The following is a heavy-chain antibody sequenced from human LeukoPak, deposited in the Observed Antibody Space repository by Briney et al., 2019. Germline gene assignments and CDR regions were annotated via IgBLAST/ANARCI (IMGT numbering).Heavy chain of an antibody. V-gene: IGHV3-43*01. CDR3: AKDYYGQGGTGFDY. D-gene: IGHD3-10*01. CDR1: GFTFDDYT. Sequence: PGGSLRLSCAASGFTFDDYTMHWVRQAPGKGLEWVSLISWDGGSTYYADSVKGRFTISRDNSKNSLYLQMNSLRTEDTALYYCAKDYYGQGGTGFDYWGQGTLVTVSS. J-gene: IGHJ4*02. CDR2: ISWDGGST.